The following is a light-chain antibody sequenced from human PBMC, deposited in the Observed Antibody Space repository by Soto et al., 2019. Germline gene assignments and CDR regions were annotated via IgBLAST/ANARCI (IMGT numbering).Light chain of an antibody. Sequence: EVVMRQSPATLSVSPGEGATLSCRASQGIGDTLAWYQHKPGQTPRLLIYAASSRATGIADRFSGSGSGTDFTLTISRVEPDDFAVYYCQQRRYGLTFGGGTKVDIK. CDR2: AAS. J-gene: IGKJ4*01. CDR1: QGIGDT. CDR3: QQRRYGLT. V-gene: IGKV3D-20*02.